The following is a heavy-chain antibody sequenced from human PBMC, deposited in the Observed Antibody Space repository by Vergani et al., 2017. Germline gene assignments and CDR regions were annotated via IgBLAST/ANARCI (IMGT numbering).Heavy chain of an antibody. J-gene: IGHJ4*02. D-gene: IGHD3-22*01. CDR2: ISGSGGST. V-gene: IGHV3-23*01. CDR1: GFTFSSYA. CDR3: ARTQYYYDSSGYGD. Sequence: EVQLLESGGGLVQPGGSLRLSCAASGFTFSSYAMSWVRQAPGKGLEWVSAISGSGGSTYYADSVKGWFTISRDNAKNSLYLQMNSLRAEDTAVYYCARTQYYYDSSGYGDWGQGTLVTVSS.